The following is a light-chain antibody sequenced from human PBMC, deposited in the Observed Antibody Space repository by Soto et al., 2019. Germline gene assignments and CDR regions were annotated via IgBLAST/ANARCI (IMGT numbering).Light chain of an antibody. V-gene: IGKV3-20*01. CDR3: QQYGSSPPT. CDR2: GAS. Sequence: EIVLTQSPGTLSLSPGERATLSCRASQSVSSNYLAWYRRKPGQAPRLLIYGASNRATDIPGRFSGSGSGTDFTLTITRLEPEDFAGYYCQQYGSSPPTFGPGTRVEIK. J-gene: IGKJ1*01. CDR1: QSVSSNY.